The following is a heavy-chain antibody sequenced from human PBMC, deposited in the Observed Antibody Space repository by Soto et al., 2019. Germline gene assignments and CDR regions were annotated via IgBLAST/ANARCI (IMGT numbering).Heavy chain of an antibody. V-gene: IGHV3-48*02. CDR1: GFTFSSYS. D-gene: IGHD6-13*01. CDR2: ITSSGTTV. CDR3: ARGSSNWAYYFDI. Sequence: ESGGGLVQPGGSLRLSCAASGFTFSSYSLNWVRQAPGKGLEWVSYITSSGTTVYYADSVRGRFTISRDNAKNSLYLQMNSLRDDDTTVYYCARGSSNWAYYFDIWGQGTLLTVSS. J-gene: IGHJ4*02.